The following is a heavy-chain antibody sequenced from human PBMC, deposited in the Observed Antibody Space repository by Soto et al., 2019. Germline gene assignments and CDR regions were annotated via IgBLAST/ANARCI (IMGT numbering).Heavy chain of an antibody. J-gene: IGHJ4*02. CDR3: VRVQLSSVPYKSPDY. V-gene: IGHV3-72*01. CDR1: GFTFSNYY. D-gene: IGHD6-19*01. CDR2: ITNKANSYTT. Sequence: EVQLVESGGGLVQPGGSLRLSCAASGFTFSNYYMDWVRQAPGKGLEWVGRITNKANSYTTQYAASVKGRFTVSRDDSENSLYLQMGSLKAEDTAVYYRVRVQLSSVPYKSPDYWGQGTLVTVSS.